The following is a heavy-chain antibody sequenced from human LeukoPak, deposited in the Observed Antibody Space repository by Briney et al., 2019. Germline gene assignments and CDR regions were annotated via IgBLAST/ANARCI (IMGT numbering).Heavy chain of an antibody. Sequence: GGSLRLSCGASGFTFTSYAMSWVRQAPGEGLEWVSGISGSGDSTFYADSVQGRFTISRGNSKNTLSLQMNSLRAEDTAVYFCAKYRGSSMASSRVGFDSWGQGTLVTVSS. V-gene: IGHV3-23*01. J-gene: IGHJ4*02. CDR3: AKYRGSSMASSRVGFDS. CDR2: ISGSGDST. D-gene: IGHD2-2*01. CDR1: GFTFTSYA.